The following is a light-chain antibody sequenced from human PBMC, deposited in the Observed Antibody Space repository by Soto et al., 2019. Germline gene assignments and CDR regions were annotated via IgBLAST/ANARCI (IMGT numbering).Light chain of an antibody. V-gene: IGLV1-44*01. Sequence: QSVLTQAASASGTPGQRVTISCSGSSSNIGSNTVKWYQQLPGTAPKLLIYSNNQRPSGVPYRFSGSKSGTSASLAISGLQSEDEADYYCVAWDDSLNGPGVFGGGTKLTVL. CDR1: SSNIGSNT. CDR3: VAWDDSLNGPGV. J-gene: IGLJ3*02. CDR2: SNN.